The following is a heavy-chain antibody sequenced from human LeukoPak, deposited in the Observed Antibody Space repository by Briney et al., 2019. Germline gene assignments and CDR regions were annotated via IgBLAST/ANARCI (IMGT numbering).Heavy chain of an antibody. CDR2: KKQGGSEK. Sequence: PGGPLRLTCAASGFTFSSYWMSWVRQAPGKGLEWVANKKQGGSEKYYVDSVKGRFTISRDNAKYSLYLQMNSLRAEDTAVYYCARDKYYDFWSGYSFDYWGQGTLVTVSS. V-gene: IGHV3-7*01. D-gene: IGHD3-3*01. CDR1: GFTFSSYW. J-gene: IGHJ4*02. CDR3: ARDKYYDFWSGYSFDY.